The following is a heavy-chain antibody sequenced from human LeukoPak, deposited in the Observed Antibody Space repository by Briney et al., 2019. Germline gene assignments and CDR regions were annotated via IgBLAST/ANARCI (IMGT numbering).Heavy chain of an antibody. CDR3: ARVGSGWYNY. CDR1: GYSISSGYY. Sequence: PSETLSLTCAVSGYSISSGYYWGWIRQPPGKGLEWIGSIYHSGSTYCNPSLKSRVTISVDTSKNQFSLKLSSVTAADTAVYYCARVGSGWYNYWGQGTLVTVSS. D-gene: IGHD6-19*01. J-gene: IGHJ4*02. V-gene: IGHV4-38-2*01. CDR2: IYHSGST.